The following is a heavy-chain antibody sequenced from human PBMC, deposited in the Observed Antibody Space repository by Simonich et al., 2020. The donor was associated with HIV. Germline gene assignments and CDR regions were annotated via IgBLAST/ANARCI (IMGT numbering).Heavy chain of an antibody. CDR2: INHSGST. V-gene: IGHV4-34*01. J-gene: IGHJ4*02. Sequence: QVQLQQWGAGLLKLSETLSLICAVYGGSFSGYYWSWIRQPPGKGLEWIGEINHSGSTNYNPSLKSRVTISVDTSKNQFSLKLSSVTAADTAVYYCASDNYWGQGTLVTVSS. CDR1: GGSFSGYY. CDR3: ASDNY.